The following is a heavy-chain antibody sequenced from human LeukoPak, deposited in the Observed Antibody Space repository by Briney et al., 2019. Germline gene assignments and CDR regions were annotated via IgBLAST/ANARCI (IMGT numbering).Heavy chain of an antibody. CDR1: GGSFSGYY. D-gene: IGHD3-22*01. Sequence: SGILSLTCAVYGGSFSGYYWSWIRQPPGKGLEWIGEIINAGSTNYNPSLKSRVTISLDPSKNQFSLKLSSVTAADTAVYYCARGPYYYDSSGYLVYSFDYWGQGTLVTVSS. CDR2: IINAGST. CDR3: ARGPYYYDSSGYLVYSFDY. J-gene: IGHJ4*02. V-gene: IGHV4-34*01.